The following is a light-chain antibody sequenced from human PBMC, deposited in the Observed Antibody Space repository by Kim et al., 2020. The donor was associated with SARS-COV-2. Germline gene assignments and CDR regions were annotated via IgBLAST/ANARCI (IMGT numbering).Light chain of an antibody. J-gene: IGKJ4*01. CDR3: QQYNSYLLT. CDR1: QSISSW. V-gene: IGKV1-5*03. Sequence: DIQMTQSPSTLSASVGDRVTITCRASQSISSWLAWYQQKPGKAPKLLIYKASSLESGVPSRFSGSGSGTEFTLTISSLQPDDFATYYCQQYNSYLLTFGGVTKLDIK. CDR2: KAS.